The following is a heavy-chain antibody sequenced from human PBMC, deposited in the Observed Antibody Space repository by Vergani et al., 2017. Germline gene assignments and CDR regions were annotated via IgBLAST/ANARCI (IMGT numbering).Heavy chain of an antibody. D-gene: IGHD3-22*01. V-gene: IGHV3-64*01. CDR3: AKDVLGDSSDLDS. Sequence: EVQLVESGGGLVQPGGSLRLSCAASGFTFSSYAMHWVRQAPGKGLEYVSAISSNGGSTYYANSVKGRFTISRDNSKNTLYLQMGSLRAEDMAVYYCAKDVLGDSSDLDSWGPGTLVTVSS. J-gene: IGHJ4*02. CDR1: GFTFSSYA. CDR2: ISSNGGST.